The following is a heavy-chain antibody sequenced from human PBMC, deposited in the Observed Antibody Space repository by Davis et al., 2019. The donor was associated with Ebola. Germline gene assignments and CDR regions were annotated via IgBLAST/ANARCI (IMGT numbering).Heavy chain of an antibody. CDR2: IYYSGST. J-gene: IGHJ4*02. V-gene: IGHV4-59*05. CDR1: GGSISSYY. Sequence: PSETLSLTCTVSGGSISSYYWSWIRQPPGKGLEWIGSIYYSGSTYYNPSLKSRVTISVDTSKNQFSLKLSSVTAADTAVYYCASLSWAAAGDYWGQGTLVTVSS. D-gene: IGHD6-13*01. CDR3: ASLSWAAAGDY.